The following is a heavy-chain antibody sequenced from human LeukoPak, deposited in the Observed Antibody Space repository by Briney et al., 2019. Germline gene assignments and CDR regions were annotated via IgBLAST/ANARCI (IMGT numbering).Heavy chain of an antibody. J-gene: IGHJ5*02. Sequence: GGSLRLSCAASGFTFSSYGMHWVRQAPGKGLEWVAVIWYDGSNKYYADSVKGRFTISRDNSKNTLYLQMNSLRAEDTAVYYCAREVRSYYGNWFDPWGQGTPVTVSS. CDR2: IWYDGSNK. D-gene: IGHD1-26*01. V-gene: IGHV3-33*01. CDR1: GFTFSSYG. CDR3: AREVRSYYGNWFDP.